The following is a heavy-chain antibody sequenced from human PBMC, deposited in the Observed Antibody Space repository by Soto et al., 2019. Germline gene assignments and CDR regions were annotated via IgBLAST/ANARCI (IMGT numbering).Heavy chain of an antibody. V-gene: IGHV4-31*03. D-gene: IGHD3-22*01. Sequence: PSETLSLTCTVSGGSISSGGYYWSWIRQHPGKGLEWIGYIYYSGSTYYNPSLKSRVTISVDTSKNQFSLKLSSVTAADTAVYYCARFPPSSEFEYYYDSSGYDDYWGQGTLVTVSS. CDR1: GGSISSGGYY. CDR2: IYYSGST. J-gene: IGHJ4*02. CDR3: ARFPPSSEFEYYYDSSGYDDY.